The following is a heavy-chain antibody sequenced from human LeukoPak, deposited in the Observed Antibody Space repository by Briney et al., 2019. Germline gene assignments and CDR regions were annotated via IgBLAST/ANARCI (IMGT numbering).Heavy chain of an antibody. D-gene: IGHD5-18*01. CDR1: GFTFSSYA. CDR2: ISGSGGST. V-gene: IGHV3-23*01. CDR3: AKVYRAYSRPGSFDY. Sequence: GGSLRLSCAASGFTFSSYAMSWVRQAPGKGLECVSAISGSGGSTYYADSVKGRFTISRDNSKNTLYLQMNSLRAEDKAVYYCAKVYRAYSRPGSFDYWGQGTLVTVSS. J-gene: IGHJ4*02.